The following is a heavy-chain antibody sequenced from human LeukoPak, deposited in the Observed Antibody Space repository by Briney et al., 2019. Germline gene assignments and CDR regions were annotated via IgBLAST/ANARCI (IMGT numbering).Heavy chain of an antibody. CDR3: ARDLRRLIVVVPAAMGDY. D-gene: IGHD2-2*01. V-gene: IGHV1-69*05. J-gene: IGHJ4*02. CDR2: IIPIFGTA. CDR1: GGTFSSYA. Sequence: SVKVSCKASGGTFSSYAISWVRQAPGQGLEWMGGIIPIFGTANYAQKFQGRVTITTDESTSTAYMELRSLRSDDTAVYYCARDLRRLIVVVPAAMGDYWGQGTLVTVSP.